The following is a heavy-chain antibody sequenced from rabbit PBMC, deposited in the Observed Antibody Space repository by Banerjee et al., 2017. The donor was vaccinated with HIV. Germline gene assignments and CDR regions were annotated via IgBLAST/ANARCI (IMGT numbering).Heavy chain of an antibody. V-gene: IGHV1S45*01. CDR2: IYAGSSGST. Sequence: QEQLEESGGDLVKPGASLTLTCTASGFSFSNGYVMCWVRQAPGKGLEWIACIYAGSSGSTYYANWAKGRFTISKTSSTTVTLQMTSLTAADTATYFCARDRDTGTVYYFDLWGPGTLVTVS. D-gene: IGHD7-1*01. CDR1: GFSFSNGYV. J-gene: IGHJ6*01. CDR3: ARDRDTGTVYYFDL.